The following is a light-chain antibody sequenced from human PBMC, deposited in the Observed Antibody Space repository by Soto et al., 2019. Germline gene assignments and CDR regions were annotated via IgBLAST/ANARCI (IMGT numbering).Light chain of an antibody. J-gene: IGKJ3*01. V-gene: IGKV3-20*01. CDR2: GAS. Sequence: EIVLTQSPGTLSLSPGERATLSCRASQRISSSYLAWYQQRPGQAPRLLIFGASYRATGIPDRFSGSESGKDFTLTISRLEPEDLAVYYCQQYSSSPPEFTFGPGTRVDSK. CDR1: QRISSSY. CDR3: QQYSSSPPEFT.